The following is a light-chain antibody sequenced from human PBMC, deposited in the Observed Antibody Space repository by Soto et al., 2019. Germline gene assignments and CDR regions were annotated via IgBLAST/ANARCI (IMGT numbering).Light chain of an antibody. CDR2: EVA. CDR1: SSDTADFFS. CDR3: NSYISSNTLGVV. J-gene: IGLJ2*01. Sequence: QSALTQPASVSGSPGQSITISCTGTSSDTADFFSVSWYQQLPGQAPKLVIYEVAKRPSGISSRFSGSKSDNTASLTISGLQAEDEGDYYCNSYISSNTLGVVFGGGTKLTVL. V-gene: IGLV2-14*01.